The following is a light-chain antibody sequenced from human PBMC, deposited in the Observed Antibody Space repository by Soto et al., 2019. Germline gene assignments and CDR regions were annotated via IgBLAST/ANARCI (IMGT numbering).Light chain of an antibody. CDR2: SNN. Sequence: QSVLTQPPSASGTPGQRVTISCSGSSSNIGSNTVNWYQQLPGTAPKLLIYSNNQRPSGGPDRFSGSKSGTSASLAISGLQAEDEADDYCAAWDDSLNGPYVFGTGTQLTVL. V-gene: IGLV1-44*01. CDR3: AAWDDSLNGPYV. J-gene: IGLJ1*01. CDR1: SSNIGSNT.